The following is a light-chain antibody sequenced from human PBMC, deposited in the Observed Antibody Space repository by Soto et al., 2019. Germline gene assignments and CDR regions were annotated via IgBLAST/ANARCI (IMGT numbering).Light chain of an antibody. CDR3: QVWDSGSDHVV. CDR2: YDR. V-gene: IGLV3-21*04. Sequence: SYELTQSPSVSVAPGKTARITCGESDIGSKSVPWYQQKPGQAPVLVIYYDRHRPSGIPERFSGSNSGNTATLTISRVEAGDEADYYCQVWDSGSDHVVFGGGTKVTVL. J-gene: IGLJ2*01. CDR1: DIGSKS.